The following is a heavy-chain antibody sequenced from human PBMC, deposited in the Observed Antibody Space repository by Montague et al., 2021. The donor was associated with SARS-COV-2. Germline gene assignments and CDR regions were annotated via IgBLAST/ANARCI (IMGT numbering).Heavy chain of an antibody. CDR1: GFSLSTRGVG. V-gene: IGHV2-5*02. CDR2: IYWDDDK. J-gene: IGHJ4*02. Sequence: PALVKPTQTLTLTCTFSGFSLSTRGVGVGCIRHPPGNALECLSLIYWDDDKPYSPSLKSRLTITKDTSKNQVVLTMTNMDPVETATYYCAHSYVVYLFDYWGQGTLGTVSS. D-gene: IGHD3-16*01. CDR3: AHSYVVYLFDY.